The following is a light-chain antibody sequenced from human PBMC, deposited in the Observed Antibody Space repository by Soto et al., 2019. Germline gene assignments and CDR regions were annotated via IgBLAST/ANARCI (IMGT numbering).Light chain of an antibody. J-gene: IGLJ1*01. V-gene: IGLV2-14*01. CDR1: SSDIDGYNY. CDR2: DVT. CDR3: SSYTSSSTYV. Sequence: QSALTQPASVSGSPGQSITISCTEASSDIDGYNYVSWYQQHPVKAPKLIIYDVTNRPSGVSNRFSGSKSGNTASLTISGLQAEDEADYYSSSYTSSSTYVFGTGTKLTVL.